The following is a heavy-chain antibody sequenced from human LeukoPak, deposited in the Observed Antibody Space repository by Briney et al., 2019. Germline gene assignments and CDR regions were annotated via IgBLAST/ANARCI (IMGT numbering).Heavy chain of an antibody. CDR3: ARFKVVVAATRGYFDY. J-gene: IGHJ4*02. V-gene: IGHV4-59*08. D-gene: IGHD2-15*01. Sequence: KPSETLSLTCTVSGGSISSYYWSWIRQPPGKGREWIGYIYYSGSTNYNPSLKSRVTISVDTSKNQFSLKLSSVTAADTAVYYCARFKVVVAATRGYFDYWGQGTLVTVSS. CDR2: IYYSGST. CDR1: GGSISSYY.